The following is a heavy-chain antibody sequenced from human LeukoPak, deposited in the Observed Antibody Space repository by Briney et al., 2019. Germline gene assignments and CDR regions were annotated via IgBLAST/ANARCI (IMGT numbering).Heavy chain of an antibody. J-gene: IGHJ4*02. Sequence: PGGSLRLSCRANGFTFSSYVMSWVRQAPGKGLEWVSAISGSGGSTYYADSVKGRFTISRDNSKNTLYLQMNSLRAEDTAVYYCAKSPATWIQLWLGDFDYWGRGTLVTVSS. CDR2: ISGSGGST. CDR1: GFTFSSYV. D-gene: IGHD5-18*01. CDR3: AKSPATWIQLWLGDFDY. V-gene: IGHV3-23*01.